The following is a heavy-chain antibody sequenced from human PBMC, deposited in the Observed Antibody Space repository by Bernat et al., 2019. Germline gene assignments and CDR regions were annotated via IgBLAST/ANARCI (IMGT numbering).Heavy chain of an antibody. D-gene: IGHD3-10*01. V-gene: IGHV4-34*01. CDR3: ARGRFGVGAFDI. Sequence: QVQLQQWGAGLFKPSETLSLTCAVYGGSFSGYFWSWVRQPPGEGLELIWGINHSGSTNYNPSLKSRVTISVDTSKNQFSLKLSSVTAADTAVYYCARGRFGVGAFDIWGQGTMVTVSS. CDR1: GGSFSGYF. CDR2: INHSGST. J-gene: IGHJ3*02.